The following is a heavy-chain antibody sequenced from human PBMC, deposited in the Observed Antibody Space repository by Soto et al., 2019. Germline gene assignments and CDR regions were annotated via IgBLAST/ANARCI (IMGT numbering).Heavy chain of an antibody. CDR1: GFSLSDLF. CDR3: ASIRGVFGY. D-gene: IGHD3-10*01. CDR2: TKDKAYSYTT. J-gene: IGHJ4*02. Sequence: EVQLVESGGDLVQPGGSLRLSCAASGFSLSDLFIDWVRQAPGKGLEWVGRTKDKAYSYTTEYAASMKGRSTISRDESRNSLYLQMSSLKTEDTAVYYCASIRGVFGYWGQGTLVTVSS. V-gene: IGHV3-72*01.